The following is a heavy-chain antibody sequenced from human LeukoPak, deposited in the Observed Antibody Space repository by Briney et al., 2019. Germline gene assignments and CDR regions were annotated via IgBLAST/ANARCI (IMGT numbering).Heavy chain of an antibody. J-gene: IGHJ4*02. D-gene: IGHD5-18*01. V-gene: IGHV1-18*01. CDR2: ISAYNGNT. CDR1: GYTFTSYA. CDR3: AREGYSYGPPDY. Sequence: ASVKVSCKASGYTFTSYAMHWVRQAPGQRLEWMGWISAYNGNTNYAQKLQGRVTMTTDTSTSTAYMELRSLRSDDTAVYYCAREGYSYGPPDYWGQGTLVTVSS.